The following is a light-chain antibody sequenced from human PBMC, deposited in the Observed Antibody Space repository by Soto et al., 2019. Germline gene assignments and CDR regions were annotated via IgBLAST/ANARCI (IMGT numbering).Light chain of an antibody. V-gene: IGKV3D-20*02. CDR2: DAS. CDR3: QQRGNWPPTWT. CDR1: QSVSSSY. Sequence: EIVLRQSPGTLSLAPGERATLSCRASQSVSSSYLAWYQQKPGQAPRLLIYDASNRATGIPARFSGSGSGTDFTLTISSLEPEDFAVYYCQQRGNWPPTWTFGQGTKVDIK. J-gene: IGKJ1*01.